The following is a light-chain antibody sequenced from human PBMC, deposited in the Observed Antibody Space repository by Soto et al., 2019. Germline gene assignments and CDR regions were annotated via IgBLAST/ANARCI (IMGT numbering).Light chain of an antibody. V-gene: IGKV3-11*01. J-gene: IGKJ2*01. CDR1: QSVSSY. Sequence: EIVLTQSPATLSLSPGERATLSCRASQSVSSYLAWYQQKPGQAPRLLIYDASNRATGIPARFSGGGSGTDSTPTISSLEPEDFPVYYCQHRFNWPRFTFGQGTKLEIK. CDR2: DAS. CDR3: QHRFNWPRFT.